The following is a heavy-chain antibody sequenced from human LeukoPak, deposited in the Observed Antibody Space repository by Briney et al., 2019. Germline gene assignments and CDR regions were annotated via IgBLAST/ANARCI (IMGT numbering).Heavy chain of an antibody. V-gene: IGHV4-59*01. CDR2: IYYSGST. D-gene: IGHD3-22*01. Sequence: SETLSLTCTVSGGSISSYYWSWIRQPPGKGLEWIWYIYYSGSTNYNPSLKSRVTISVDTSKNQFSLKLSSVTAADTAVYYCASANYYDSSGYYSHWGQGTLVTVSS. J-gene: IGHJ4*02. CDR3: ASANYYDSSGYYSH. CDR1: GGSISSYY.